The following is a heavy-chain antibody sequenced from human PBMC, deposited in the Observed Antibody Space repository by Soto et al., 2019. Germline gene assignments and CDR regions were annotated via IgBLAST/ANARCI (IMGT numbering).Heavy chain of an antibody. CDR3: ARGECSSTSCYLRAAFDI. J-gene: IGHJ3*02. V-gene: IGHV4-59*01. CDR1: GGSISSYY. Sequence: KPSETLSLTCTVSGGSISSYYWSWIRQPPGKGLEWIGYIYYSGSTNYNPSLKSRVTISVDTSKNQFSLKLSSVTAADTAVYYCARGECSSTSCYLRAAFDIWGQGTMVTVSS. CDR2: IYYSGST. D-gene: IGHD2-2*01.